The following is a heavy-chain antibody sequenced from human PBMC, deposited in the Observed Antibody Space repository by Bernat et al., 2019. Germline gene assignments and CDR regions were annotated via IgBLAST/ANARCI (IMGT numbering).Heavy chain of an antibody. CDR1: GFTFSSYS. CDR2: ISSSSSTI. D-gene: IGHD6-19*01. CDR3: ARDGDGSGWHNWFDP. V-gene: IGHV3-48*01. Sequence: EVQLVESGGGLVQPGGSLRLSCAASGFTFSSYSMNWVCQAPGKGLEWVSYISSSSSTIYYADSVKGRFTISRDNAKNSLYLQMNSLRAEDTAVYYCARDGDGSGWHNWFDPWGQGTLVTVSS. J-gene: IGHJ5*02.